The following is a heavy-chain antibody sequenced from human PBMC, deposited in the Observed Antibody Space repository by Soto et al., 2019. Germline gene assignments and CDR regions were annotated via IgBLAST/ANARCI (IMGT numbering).Heavy chain of an antibody. Sequence: WGSLRLSCSASVFTFSSYSMNWFRQAPGKGLEWVSYISSSSSTIYYADSVKGRFTISRDNAKNSLYLQMNSLRDEDTAVYYCARDPSGYSYGRNWFDPWGQGTLVTVSS. CDR2: ISSSSSTI. D-gene: IGHD5-18*01. CDR3: ARDPSGYSYGRNWFDP. V-gene: IGHV3-48*02. J-gene: IGHJ5*02. CDR1: VFTFSSYS.